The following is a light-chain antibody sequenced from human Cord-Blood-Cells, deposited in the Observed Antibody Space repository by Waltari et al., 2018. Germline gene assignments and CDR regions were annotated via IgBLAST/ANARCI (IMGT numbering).Light chain of an antibody. J-gene: IGKJ2*01. CDR1: QGISSW. V-gene: IGKV1-5*03. CDR2: KAS. Sequence: IWMTQSPSLLSASTGDRVTISCRMSQGISSWLAWYQQKPGKAPKLLIYKASSLESGVPSRFSGSGSGTEFTLTISSLQPDDFATYYCQQYNSYPVTFGQGTKLEIK. CDR3: QQYNSYPVT.